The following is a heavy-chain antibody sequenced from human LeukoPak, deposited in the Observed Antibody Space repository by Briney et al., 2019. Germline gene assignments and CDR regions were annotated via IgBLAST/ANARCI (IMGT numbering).Heavy chain of an antibody. CDR2: IFTSGST. V-gene: IGHV4-59*10. J-gene: IGHJ6*03. Sequence: PSETLSLTCAVYGGSFSGYYWSWIRQPPGKGLEWIGRIFTSGSTNYNPSLKSRVTMSIDTSKNQFSLKLSSVTAADTAVYYCARARYGSGSYHYMDVWGKGTTVTISS. CDR1: GGSFSGYY. CDR3: ARARYGSGSYHYMDV. D-gene: IGHD3-10*01.